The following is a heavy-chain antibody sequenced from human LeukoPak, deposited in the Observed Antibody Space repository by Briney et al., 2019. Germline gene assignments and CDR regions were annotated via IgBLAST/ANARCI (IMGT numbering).Heavy chain of an antibody. CDR2: INHSGST. D-gene: IGHD3-3*01. CDR3: ARGRYYDFWSGRHDAFDI. Sequence: SETLSLTCAVYGGSFSGYYWSWIRQPPGKGLEWIGEINHSGSTNYNPSLKSRVTISVDTSKNQFSLKLSSVTAADTAVYYCARGRYYDFWSGRHDAFDIWGQGTMVTVSS. V-gene: IGHV4-34*01. CDR1: GGSFSGYY. J-gene: IGHJ3*02.